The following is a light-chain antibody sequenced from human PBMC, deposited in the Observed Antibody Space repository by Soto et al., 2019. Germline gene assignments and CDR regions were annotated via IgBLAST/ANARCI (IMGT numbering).Light chain of an antibody. CDR1: SGSVSTSYY. J-gene: IGLJ3*02. V-gene: IGLV8-61*01. CDR2: STN. Sequence: QTVVTQEPSFSVSPGGTVTLTCALNSGSVSTSYYPSWYQQTPGQAPRTLIYSTNIRSSGVPDRFSGSILGNKAALTITGAQADDDSYYYCLLYLGGGIWVFGGGTKVTVL. CDR3: LLYLGGGIWV.